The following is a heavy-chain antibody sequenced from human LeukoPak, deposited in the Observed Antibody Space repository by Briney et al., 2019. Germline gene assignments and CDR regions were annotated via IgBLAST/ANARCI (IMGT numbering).Heavy chain of an antibody. D-gene: IGHD6-19*01. Sequence: GGSLRLSCAASGFTFSSYAMSWVRQAPGKGLEWVSAISGSGGSTYYADSVKGRFTISRDNSKNTLYLQMNSLRAEDTAVYYCARRSYSSGWRIGAFDYWGQGTLVTVSS. J-gene: IGHJ4*02. CDR2: ISGSGGST. CDR1: GFTFSSYA. CDR3: ARRSYSSGWRIGAFDY. V-gene: IGHV3-23*01.